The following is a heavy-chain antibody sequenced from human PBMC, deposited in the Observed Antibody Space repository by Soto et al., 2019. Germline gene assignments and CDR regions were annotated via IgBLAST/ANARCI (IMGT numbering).Heavy chain of an antibody. CDR3: TGITWFRGMDV. CDR1: GDSVSSNSAG. CDR2: TYYKSKWNN. J-gene: IGHJ6*02. D-gene: IGHD3-10*01. V-gene: IGHV6-1*01. Sequence: PSQTLSLTCVISGDSVSSNSAGWHWLRQSPSRGLEWLGRTYYKSKWNNDYALSVKSRITINPDTSKNQFSLHLYSVTPEDTAVYYCTGITWFRGMDVWGQGTPVTVSS.